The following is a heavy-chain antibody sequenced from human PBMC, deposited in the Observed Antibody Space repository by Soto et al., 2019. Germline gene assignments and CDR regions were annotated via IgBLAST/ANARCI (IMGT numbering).Heavy chain of an antibody. CDR3: ARGGSEQWLGWFDP. J-gene: IGHJ5*02. CDR2: ISAYNGNT. D-gene: IGHD6-19*01. CDR1: GYTFTSYG. V-gene: IGHV1-18*01. Sequence: ASVKVSCKASGYTFTSYGISWVGQAPGQGLEWMGWISAYNGNTNYAQKLQGRVTMTTDTSTSTAYMELRSLRSDDTAVYYWARGGSEQWLGWFDPWRQGTLVTVSS.